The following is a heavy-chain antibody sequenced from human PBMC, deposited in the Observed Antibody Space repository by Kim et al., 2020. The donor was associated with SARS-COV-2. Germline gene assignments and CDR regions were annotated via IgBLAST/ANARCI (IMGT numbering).Heavy chain of an antibody. CDR2: ISSGATTI. CDR1: GFTFSDYF. V-gene: IGHV3-11*01. CDR3: ARGLFRFLEWSNPVGDY. D-gene: IGHD3-3*01. J-gene: IGHJ4*02. Sequence: GGSLRLSCAASGFTFSDYFMTWIRQTPGKGLEWVSYISSGATTIYYADSVKGRFTISRDNAKNSLYLQMTSLRAEDTAIYYCARGLFRFLEWSNPVGDYWGQGILVTVSS.